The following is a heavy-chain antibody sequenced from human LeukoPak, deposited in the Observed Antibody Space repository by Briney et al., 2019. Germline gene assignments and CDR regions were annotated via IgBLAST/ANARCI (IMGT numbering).Heavy chain of an antibody. J-gene: IGHJ4*02. CDR2: ISYAGST. D-gene: IGHD3-10*01. CDR1: GASISSTGSY. Sequence: SETLSLTCTVSGASISSTGSYWAWIRQPPGKGLDWIGTISYAGSTNYNPSLNTRVTISTDTSNNQFSLRLSSVTDADTAVYYCARVEAVLKYGADYWGQGTLGTVSS. V-gene: IGHV4-39*07. CDR3: ARVEAVLKYGADY.